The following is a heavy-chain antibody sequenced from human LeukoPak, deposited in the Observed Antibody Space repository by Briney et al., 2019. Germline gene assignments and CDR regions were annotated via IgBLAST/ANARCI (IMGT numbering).Heavy chain of an antibody. Sequence: PGGSLRLSCAASGFTFSSYAMSWVRQAPGKGLEWVSYIGSVSSTMHYADSVKGRFTISRDNAKNSLYLEMNNLRAEDTAIYYCARDGGGWVIDYWGQGTLVTVSS. V-gene: IGHV3-48*04. CDR2: IGSVSSTM. CDR1: GFTFSSYA. D-gene: IGHD6-19*01. J-gene: IGHJ4*02. CDR3: ARDGGGWVIDY.